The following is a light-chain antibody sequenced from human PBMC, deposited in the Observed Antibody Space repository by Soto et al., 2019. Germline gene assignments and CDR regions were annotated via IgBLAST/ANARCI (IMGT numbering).Light chain of an antibody. J-gene: IGLJ1*01. CDR3: SSYTSSSTSYV. Sequence: QSVLTQPASVSGSPGQSITISCTGTSGDVGGYDYVSWYQQHPGKAPKLMIYEVSHRPSGVSNRFSGSKSGNTASLTISGLQAEDEADYYCSSYTSSSTSYVFGTGTKLTVL. CDR1: SGDVGGYDY. V-gene: IGLV2-14*01. CDR2: EVS.